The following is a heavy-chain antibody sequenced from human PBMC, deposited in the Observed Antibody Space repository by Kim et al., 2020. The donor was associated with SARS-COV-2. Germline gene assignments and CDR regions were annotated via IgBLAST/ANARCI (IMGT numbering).Heavy chain of an antibody. V-gene: IGHV3-21*01. J-gene: IGHJ4*02. CDR2: K. Sequence: KHYADSVKGRFTISRDNAKNSLYLQMNSLRAEDTAVYYCARQGSSGYYDYWGQGTLVTVSS. D-gene: IGHD3-22*01. CDR3: ARQGSSGYYDY.